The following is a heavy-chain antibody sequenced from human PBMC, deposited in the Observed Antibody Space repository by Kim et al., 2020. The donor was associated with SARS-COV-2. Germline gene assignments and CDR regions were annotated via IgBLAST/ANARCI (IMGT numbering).Heavy chain of an antibody. CDR2: INYSGST. Sequence: SETLSLTCAVYGGSFSGYYWSWIRQPPGKGLEWIGEINYSGSTNYNPSLKSRVTISVDTSKNQFSLKLSSVTAADTAVYYCARVDRVLYWLLSNNSYYY. V-gene: IGHV4-34*01. J-gene: IGHJ6*03. CDR3: ARVDRVLYWLLSNNSYYY. D-gene: IGHD3-3*01. CDR1: GGSFSGYY.